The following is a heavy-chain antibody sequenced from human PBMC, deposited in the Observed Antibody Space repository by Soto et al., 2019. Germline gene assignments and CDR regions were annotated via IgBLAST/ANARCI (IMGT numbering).Heavy chain of an antibody. CDR1: GFTFSSYA. Sequence: EVQLLESGGGLVQPGGSLRLSCAASGFTFSSYAMSWVRQAPGKGLEWVSAISGSGGSTYYADSVKGRFTISRDNSKNTLYLQMNSLRAEDTAVYYCAKDQDIVVVPAATRFDPWGQGTLVTVSS. V-gene: IGHV3-23*01. CDR3: AKDQDIVVVPAATRFDP. CDR2: ISGSGGST. D-gene: IGHD2-2*01. J-gene: IGHJ5*02.